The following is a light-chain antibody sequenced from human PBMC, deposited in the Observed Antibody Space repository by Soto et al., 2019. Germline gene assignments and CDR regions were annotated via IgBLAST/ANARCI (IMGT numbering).Light chain of an antibody. CDR1: QSVSAN. CDR2: GAS. Sequence: EIVMTQSPATLSVSPGERTTLSCRASQSVSANLAWYQQKHGQAPRLLIYGASTRATGMPARFSGSGSGTELTITISSLQSEDFEVYYCQQYSKWPQTFGQGTKVDIK. J-gene: IGKJ1*01. V-gene: IGKV3-15*01. CDR3: QQYSKWPQT.